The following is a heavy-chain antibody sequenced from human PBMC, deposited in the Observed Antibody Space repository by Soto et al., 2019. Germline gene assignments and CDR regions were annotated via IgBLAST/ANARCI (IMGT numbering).Heavy chain of an antibody. CDR1: GGSISSGGYY. J-gene: IGHJ6*02. CDR2: IYYSGST. D-gene: IGHD2-2*01. CDR3: AREVGPAAISPYGMDV. Sequence: SSETLSLTCTVSGGSISSGGYYWSWIRQHPGKGLEWIGYIYYSGSTYYNPSLKSRVTISVDTSKNQFSLKLSSVTAADTAVYYCAREVGPAAISPYGMDVWGQGTTVTVSS. V-gene: IGHV4-31*03.